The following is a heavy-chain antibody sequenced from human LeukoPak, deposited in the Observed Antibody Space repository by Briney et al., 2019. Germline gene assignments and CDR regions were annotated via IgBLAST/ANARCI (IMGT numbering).Heavy chain of an antibody. J-gene: IGHJ6*02. CDR1: GFTFSSYS. V-gene: IGHV3-7*03. D-gene: IGHD7-27*01. CDR3: ARINWAYGMDV. Sequence: GGSLRLSCAASGFTFSSYSMNWVRQAPGKGLEWVANIKQDGSEKYYVDSAKGRFTISRDNAKNSLYLQMNSLRAEDTAVYYCARINWAYGMDVWGQGTTVTVSS. CDR2: IKQDGSEK.